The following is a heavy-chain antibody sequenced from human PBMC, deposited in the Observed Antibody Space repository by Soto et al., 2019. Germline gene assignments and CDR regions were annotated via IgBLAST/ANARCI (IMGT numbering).Heavy chain of an antibody. V-gene: IGHV4-4*02. Sequence: QVQLQESGPGLVKPSGTLSLTCAVSGGSISSSNWWSWVRQPPGKGLEWIGEIYHSGSTNYNPSLESRVTLSVDKSKNQFSLKLSSVTAADTAVYYCARDRGYSSSAGGGLHYWGQGTLVTVSS. J-gene: IGHJ4*02. CDR1: GGSISSSNW. CDR2: IYHSGST. CDR3: ARDRGYSSSAGGGLHY. D-gene: IGHD6-6*01.